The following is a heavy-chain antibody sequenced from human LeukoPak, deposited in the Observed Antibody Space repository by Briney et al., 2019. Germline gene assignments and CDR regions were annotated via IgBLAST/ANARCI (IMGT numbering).Heavy chain of an antibody. CDR3: ARDLITMVRGDYYNDY. CDR1: GYTFTGYY. J-gene: IGHJ4*02. D-gene: IGHD3-10*01. V-gene: IGHV1-2*02. CDR2: INPNSGGT. Sequence: ASVKVSCKASGYTFTGYYMHWVRQAPGQGLEWMGWINPNSGGTNYAQKFQGRVTMTRDMSISTAYMELSRLRSDDTAVYYCARDLITMVRGDYYNDYWGQGTLVTVSS.